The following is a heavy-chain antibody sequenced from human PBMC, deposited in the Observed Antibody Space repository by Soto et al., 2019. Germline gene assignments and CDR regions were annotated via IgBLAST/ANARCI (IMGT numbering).Heavy chain of an antibody. CDR1: GGSISSGDYY. J-gene: IGHJ4*02. CDR2: IYYSGST. Sequence: SEPLSLTFTVSGGSISSGDYYWSWIRQPPGKGLEWIGYIYYSGSTYYNPSLKSRVTISVDTSKNQFSLKLSSVTAEDKEVYYCARTKNDFWSCYGGTTTYAFDDWWQAPLVTVTS. V-gene: IGHV4-30-4*01. CDR3: ARTKNDFWSCYGGTTTYAFDD. D-gene: IGHD3-3*01.